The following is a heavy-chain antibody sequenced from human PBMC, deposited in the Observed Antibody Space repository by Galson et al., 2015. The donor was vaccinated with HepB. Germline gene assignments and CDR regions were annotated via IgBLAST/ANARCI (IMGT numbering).Heavy chain of an antibody. CDR3: AADKRSLYYYYYGMDV. CDR2: IVVGSGNT. D-gene: IGHD2-15*01. CDR1: GFTFTSSA. V-gene: IGHV1-58*01. J-gene: IGHJ6*02. Sequence: SVKVSCKASGFTFTSSAVQWVRQARGQRLEWIGWIVVGSGNTNYAQKFQERVTITRDMSTSTAYMELSSLRSEDTAVYYCAADKRSLYYYYYGMDVWGQGTTVTVSS.